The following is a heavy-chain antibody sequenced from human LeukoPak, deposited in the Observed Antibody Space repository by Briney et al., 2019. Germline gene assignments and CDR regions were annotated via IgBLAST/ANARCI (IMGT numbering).Heavy chain of an antibody. J-gene: IGHJ4*02. D-gene: IGHD4-11*01. V-gene: IGHV3-48*03. CDR1: GFTFSGYE. Sequence: GGSLRLSCAASGFTFSGYEMNWVRQAPGKGLEWVSYISSSGSTIYYAGSVKGRFTISRGNAKNSLYLHMNSLRAEDTAVYYCARNDYHFDLWGQGTLVTVSS. CDR2: ISSSGSTI. CDR3: ARNDYHFDL.